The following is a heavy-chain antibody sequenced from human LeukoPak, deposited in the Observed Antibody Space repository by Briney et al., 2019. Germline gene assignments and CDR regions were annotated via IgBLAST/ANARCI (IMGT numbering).Heavy chain of an antibody. CDR1: GGSISSSSYY. CDR3: ASRPDSSSLEVPEDY. J-gene: IGHJ4*02. V-gene: IGHV4-39*01. D-gene: IGHD6-13*01. CDR2: IYYSGST. Sequence: SSETLSLTCTVSGGSISSSSYYWGWIRQPPGKGLEWIGSIYYSGSTYYNPSLKSRVTISVDTSKNQFSLKLSSVTAADTAVYYCASRPDSSSLEVPEDYWGQGTLVTVSS.